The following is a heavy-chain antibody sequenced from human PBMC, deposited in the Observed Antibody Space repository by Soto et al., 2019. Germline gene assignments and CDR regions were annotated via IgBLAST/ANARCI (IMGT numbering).Heavy chain of an antibody. CDR1: GYTFTQYW. Sequence: GESLKISCKGSGYTFTQYWISWVRQTPGKGLERLGRLDPSDSFTSHSPAFQGHVTISSDKSISTTYLQWNSLKASDTAMYYCARQKAAVTHAFDLWGQGTMVTVSS. V-gene: IGHV5-10-1*01. D-gene: IGHD6-19*01. J-gene: IGHJ3*01. CDR2: LDPSDSFT. CDR3: ARQKAAVTHAFDL.